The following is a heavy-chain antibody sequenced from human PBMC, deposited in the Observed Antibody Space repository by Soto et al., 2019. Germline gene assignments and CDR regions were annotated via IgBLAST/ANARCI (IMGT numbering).Heavy chain of an antibody. CDR3: ARGRHWFGP. CDR1: GFTFSSYA. V-gene: IGHV4-59*08. Sequence: LSCAASGFTFSSYAMSWVRQSPGKGLEWIGQISDRGDINYNPPLESRVAISTDTSKNQVSLTLTAVNAADTAVYFCARGRHWFGPWGQGTLVTVSS. J-gene: IGHJ5*02. CDR2: ISDRGDI.